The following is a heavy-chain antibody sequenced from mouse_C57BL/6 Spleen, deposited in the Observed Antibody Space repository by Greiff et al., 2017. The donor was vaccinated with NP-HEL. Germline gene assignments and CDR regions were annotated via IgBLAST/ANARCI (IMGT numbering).Heavy chain of an antibody. V-gene: IGHV5-17*01. Sequence: DVKLVESGGGLVKPGGSLKLSCAASGFTFSDYGMHWVRQAPEKGLEWVAYISSGSSTIYYADTVKGRFTISRDNAKNTLFLQMTSLRSEDTAMYYCARGKLGLDYWGQGTTLTVSS. CDR2: ISSGSSTI. CDR3: ARGKLGLDY. J-gene: IGHJ2*01. D-gene: IGHD4-1*01. CDR1: GFTFSDYG.